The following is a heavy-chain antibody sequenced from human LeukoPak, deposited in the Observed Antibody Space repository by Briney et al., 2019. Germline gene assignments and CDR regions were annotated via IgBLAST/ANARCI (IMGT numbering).Heavy chain of an antibody. CDR1: GFTVSNNY. V-gene: IGHV3-21*01. CDR3: ARDIMFYYYDSSGYFGAFDI. Sequence: PGGSLRLSCAGSGFTVSNNYMTWVRQAPGKGLEWVSSITSSSGHIHYADSVKGRFTLSRDNAKNSLYLQMNSLRAEDTAVYYCARDIMFYYYDSSGYFGAFDIWGQGTMVTVSS. J-gene: IGHJ3*02. D-gene: IGHD3-22*01. CDR2: ITSSSGHI.